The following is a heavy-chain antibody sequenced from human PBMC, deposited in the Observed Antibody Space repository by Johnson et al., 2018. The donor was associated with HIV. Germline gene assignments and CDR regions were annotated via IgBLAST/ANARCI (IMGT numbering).Heavy chain of an antibody. CDR1: GFTFSNYA. Sequence: VQLVESGGGLVQPGGSLRLSCAASGFTFSNYAMNWVRQAPGKGLEWVSGISNSGGSTYFADSVKGRFTISRDNSKNTLYLQMNSLRAEDTAVYYCSKYSRITYNARRAFDIGGQGTMVTISS. J-gene: IGHJ3*02. CDR2: ISNSGGST. CDR3: SKYSRITYNARRAFDI. D-gene: IGHD3-3*01. V-gene: IGHV3-23*04.